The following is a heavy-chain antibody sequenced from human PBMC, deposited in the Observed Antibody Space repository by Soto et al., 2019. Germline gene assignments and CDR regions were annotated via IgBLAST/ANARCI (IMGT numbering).Heavy chain of an antibody. D-gene: IGHD3-16*01. J-gene: IGHJ4*02. Sequence: GGSLRLSCAASGFTFSSYAMSWVRQAPGKGLEWVSAISGSGGSTYYADSVKGRFTISRDNSKNTLYLQMNSLRAEDTAVYYCAPTEGVGVPDRPPFDYWGQGTLVTVSS. V-gene: IGHV3-23*01. CDR3: APTEGVGVPDRPPFDY. CDR2: ISGSGGST. CDR1: GFTFSSYA.